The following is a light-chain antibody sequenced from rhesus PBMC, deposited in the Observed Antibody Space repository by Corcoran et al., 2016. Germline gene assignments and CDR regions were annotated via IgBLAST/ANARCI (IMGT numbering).Light chain of an antibody. CDR2: YAA. J-gene: IGKJ1*01. CDR3: KQNNNFPRT. V-gene: IGKV1S3*01. Sequence: DIQMTQSPSSLSASVGDTVTIPCRASQGIGNFLAWYPQKPGTAPRPLSFYAATLERGVPSRFRGSGSGTGFTLTITSLQPEGVASYYCKQNNNFPRTFGQGTKVEIQ. CDR1: QGIGNF.